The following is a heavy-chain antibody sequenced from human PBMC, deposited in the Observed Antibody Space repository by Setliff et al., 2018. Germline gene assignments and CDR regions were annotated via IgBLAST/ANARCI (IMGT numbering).Heavy chain of an antibody. J-gene: IGHJ4*02. D-gene: IGHD2-21*02. Sequence: PSETLSLTCTVSGYSISSGYIWGWIRQPPGKGLEWVGNIGHTGSINYNPSLKSRLTISRDTSKNQVSLKLNSVTATDTALYYCAKAGSEHVVVVTGGYFDYWGQGILVTVSS. CDR2: IGHTGSI. V-gene: IGHV4-38-2*02. CDR1: GYSISSGYI. CDR3: AKAGSEHVVVVTGGYFDY.